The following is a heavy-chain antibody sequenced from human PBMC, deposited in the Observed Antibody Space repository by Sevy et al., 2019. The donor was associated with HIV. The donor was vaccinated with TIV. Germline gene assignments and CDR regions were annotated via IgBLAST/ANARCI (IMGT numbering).Heavy chain of an antibody. Sequence: ASVKVSCKASGYTFTSFYMHWVRQAPGQGLEWLGIINPSGGTTTYAQKFQGRVTMTRDTSTSTVYMELSSLRSEDTAVYYCARDTGPVLPAYMDVRGKGTTVTVSS. CDR2: INPSGGTT. D-gene: IGHD2-2*01. CDR1: GYTFTSFY. J-gene: IGHJ6*04. CDR3: ARDTGPVLPAYMDV. V-gene: IGHV1-46*01.